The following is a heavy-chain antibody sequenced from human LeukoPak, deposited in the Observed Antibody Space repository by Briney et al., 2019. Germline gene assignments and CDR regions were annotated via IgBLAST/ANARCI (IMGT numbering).Heavy chain of an antibody. Sequence: SVKVSCKASGGTFSSYAISWVRQAPGQGLEWMGGIIPIFGTANYAQKFQGRVTITADESTSTAYMELSSLRSEDTAVYYCARSLLYCSGGSCGAFDIWGQGTMVTVSS. D-gene: IGHD2-15*01. CDR2: IIPIFGTA. J-gene: IGHJ3*02. V-gene: IGHV1-69*13. CDR1: GGTFSSYA. CDR3: ARSLLYCSGGSCGAFDI.